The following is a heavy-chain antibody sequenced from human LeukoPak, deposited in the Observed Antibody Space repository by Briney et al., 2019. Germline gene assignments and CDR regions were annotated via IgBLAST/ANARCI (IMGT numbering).Heavy chain of an antibody. V-gene: IGHV3-9*01. CDR3: AKDSSSWYFDY. D-gene: IGHD6-13*01. J-gene: IGHJ4*02. CDR2: ISWNSGSI. Sequence: GGSLRLSCAASGFTFDDYAMHWVRQAPGKGLEWVSGISWNSGSIGYADSVKGRFTISRGNAKNSLYLQMNSLRAEDTALYYCAKDSSSWYFDYWGQGTLVTVSS. CDR1: GFTFDDYA.